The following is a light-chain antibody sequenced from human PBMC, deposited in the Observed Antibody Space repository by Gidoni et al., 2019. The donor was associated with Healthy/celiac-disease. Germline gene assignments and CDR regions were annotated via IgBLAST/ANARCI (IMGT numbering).Light chain of an antibody. CDR1: SSNIGSNY. J-gene: IGLJ3*02. CDR3: AAWDDSLSGQV. CDR2: RNN. V-gene: IGLV1-47*01. Sequence: QSVLTQPPSASGTPGPRVTISCSGSSSNIGSNYVYWYQQLPGTAPKLLIYRNNQRPSGVPDRFSGSKSGTSVSLAISGLRSEDEADYYCAAWDDSLSGQVFGGGTKLTVL.